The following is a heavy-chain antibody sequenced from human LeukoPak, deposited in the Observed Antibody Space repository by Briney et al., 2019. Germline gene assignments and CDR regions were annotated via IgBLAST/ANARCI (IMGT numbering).Heavy chain of an antibody. CDR3: ARVSYLGAFDI. CDR1: GFTFSSYA. V-gene: IGHV3-30-3*01. Sequence: GGSLRLSCAASGFTFSSYAMSWVRQAPGKGLEWVAVISYDGSNKYYADSVKGRFTISRDNSKNTLYLQMNSLRAEDTAVYYCARVSYLGAFDIWGQGTMVTVSS. J-gene: IGHJ3*02. D-gene: IGHD3-16*01. CDR2: ISYDGSNK.